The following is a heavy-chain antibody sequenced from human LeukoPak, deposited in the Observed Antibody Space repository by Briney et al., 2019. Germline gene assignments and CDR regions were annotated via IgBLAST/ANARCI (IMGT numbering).Heavy chain of an antibody. V-gene: IGHV3-33*01. CDR2: IWYDGSNK. CDR3: ARGDYYDSSGYSQYFQH. CDR1: GFTFSNYG. D-gene: IGHD3-22*01. J-gene: IGHJ1*01. Sequence: GGSLRLSCAAPGFTFSNYGMHWVRQAPGKGLEWVAVIWYDGSNKYYADSVKGRFTISRDNSKNTLYLQMNSLRAEDTAVYYCARGDYYDSSGYSQYFQHWGQGTLVTVSS.